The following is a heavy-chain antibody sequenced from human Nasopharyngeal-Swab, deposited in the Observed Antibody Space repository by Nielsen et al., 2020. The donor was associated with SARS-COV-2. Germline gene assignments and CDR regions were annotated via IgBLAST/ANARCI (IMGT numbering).Heavy chain of an antibody. Sequence: GGSLRLSCQGSGYSFTNYWIGWVRQMPGKGLEWMGIIYPGDSDIRYSPSFQGQVTISADKSISTAYLQWSTLRASDTAIYYCARRTDGVSNWWEYYFDYWGQGTRVTVSS. V-gene: IGHV5-51*01. CDR1: GYSFTNYW. CDR2: IYPGDSDI. D-gene: IGHD6-13*01. CDR3: ARRTDGVSNWWEYYFDY. J-gene: IGHJ4*02.